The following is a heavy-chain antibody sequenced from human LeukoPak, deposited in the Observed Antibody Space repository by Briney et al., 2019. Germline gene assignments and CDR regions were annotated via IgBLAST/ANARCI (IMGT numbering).Heavy chain of an antibody. V-gene: IGHV1-69*13. D-gene: IGHD6-13*01. CDR3: ARIGSSWYVY. Sequence: SVKVSCKASGYTFTGYYMHWVRQAPGQGLEWMGGIIPIFGTANYAQKFQGRVTITADESTSTAYMELSSLRSEDTAVYYCARIGSSWYVYWGQGTLVTVSS. CDR1: GYTFTGYY. CDR2: IIPIFGTA. J-gene: IGHJ4*02.